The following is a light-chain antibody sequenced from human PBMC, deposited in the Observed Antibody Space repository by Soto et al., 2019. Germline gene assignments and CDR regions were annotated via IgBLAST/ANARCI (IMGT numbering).Light chain of an antibody. CDR1: QSISSW. J-gene: IGKJ2*01. CDR3: HHYNSYPYT. Sequence: DIHITQSPSTLSASVGDRVTITCRASQSISSWLAWYQQKPGKAPKLLIYKASSLESGVPSRFSGSGSGTEFTLTISSLQPDDFATYYCHHYNSYPYTFGQGTKLEIK. CDR2: KAS. V-gene: IGKV1-5*03.